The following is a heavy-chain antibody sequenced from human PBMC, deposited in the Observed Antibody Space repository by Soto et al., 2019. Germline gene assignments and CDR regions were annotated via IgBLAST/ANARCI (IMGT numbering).Heavy chain of an antibody. CDR1: GYTFTSYW. J-gene: IGHJ4*02. CDR2: IYPGDSDT. V-gene: IGHV5-51*01. CDR3: ARLGSSGHSAPFDY. Sequence: PGESLKISCKGSGYTFTSYWIGWVRQMSGKGLEWMGIIYPGDSDTRYSPSFQGQVTISADKSINTAYLQWNSLKASDSARYYCARLGSSGHSAPFDYWGQGTLVTVSS. D-gene: IGHD6-19*01.